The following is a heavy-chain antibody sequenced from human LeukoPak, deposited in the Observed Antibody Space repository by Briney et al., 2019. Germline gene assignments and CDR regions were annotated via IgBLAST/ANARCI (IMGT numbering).Heavy chain of an antibody. J-gene: IGHJ4*02. CDR1: GGSISSGGYY. CDR3: ARAGGPSRVDY. Sequence: SQTLSLTCTVSGGSISSGGYYWSWIRPHPGKGLEWIGYIYYSGSTYYNPSLKRRVTISVDTSKNQFSLKLSSVTAAGTAVYYCARAGGPSRVDYWGQGTLVTVSS. D-gene: IGHD1-26*01. CDR2: IYYSGST. V-gene: IGHV4-31*03.